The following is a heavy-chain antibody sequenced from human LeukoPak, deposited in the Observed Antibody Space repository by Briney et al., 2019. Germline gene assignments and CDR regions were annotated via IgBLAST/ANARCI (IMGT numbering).Heavy chain of an antibody. V-gene: IGHV4-4*07. D-gene: IGHD4-11*01. CDR1: GASINSHY. CDR2: IYFSGIT. J-gene: IGHJ5*02. CDR3: ARDQFSTVMGNWFDP. Sequence: SETLSLTCTVSGASINSHYWSWIRQPAGEGLEWIGRIYFSGITKYNPSLKSRVTMSVDTSKNQFSLKLSSVTAADTAVYYCARDQFSTVMGNWFDPWGQGTLVTVSS.